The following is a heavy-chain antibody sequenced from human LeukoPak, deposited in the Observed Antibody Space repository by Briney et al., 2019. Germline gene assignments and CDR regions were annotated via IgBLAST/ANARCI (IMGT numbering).Heavy chain of an antibody. CDR3: VRGAYYAAY. V-gene: IGHV3-7*01. CDR2: IKQDGSEK. J-gene: IGHJ4*02. CDR1: GFTISDYW. Sequence: GGSLRLSCVASGFTISDYWMSWVRQTPGKGLEWVANIKQDGSEKHYVGSVKGRLSISRDNVKNALYLQMNSLRVEDTGVYYCVRGAYYAAYWGQGTLVTVSS. D-gene: IGHD2/OR15-2a*01.